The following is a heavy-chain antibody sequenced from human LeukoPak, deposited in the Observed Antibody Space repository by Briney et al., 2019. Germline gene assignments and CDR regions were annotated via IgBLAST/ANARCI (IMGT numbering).Heavy chain of an antibody. CDR3: ASDLLGNAFDI. D-gene: IGHD7-27*01. CDR2: IYSGGST. CDR1: GFTVSSNY. Sequence: GGSLRLSCAASGFTVSSNYMSWVRQAPGKGLEWFSVIYSGGSTYYADSVKGRFTISRDNSKNTLYLQMNSLRADDTAVYYCASDLLGNAFDIWGQGTMVTVSS. J-gene: IGHJ3*02. V-gene: IGHV3-53*01.